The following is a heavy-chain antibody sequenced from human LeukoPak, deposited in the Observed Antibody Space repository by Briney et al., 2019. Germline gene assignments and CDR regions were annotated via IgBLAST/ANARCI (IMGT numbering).Heavy chain of an antibody. J-gene: IGHJ5*02. Sequence: SETLSLTCTVPGGSISWIRQPPGKGLEWIGYISYNGGINYNPSLKSRVTMSVDTSKNQFSLKLTSVTAADTAVYYCARHTDYGGDSTWFDPWGQGTLVTVSS. CDR2: ISYNGGI. D-gene: IGHD4-23*01. CDR3: ARHTDYGGDSTWFDP. V-gene: IGHV4-59*08. CDR1: GGSIS.